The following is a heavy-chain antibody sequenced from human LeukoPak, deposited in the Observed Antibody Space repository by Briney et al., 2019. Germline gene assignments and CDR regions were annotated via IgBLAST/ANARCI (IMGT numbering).Heavy chain of an antibody. Sequence: GASVKVSCKASGYTFTSYGISWVRQAPGQGLEWMGWVSAYNGNTNYAQKLQGRVTMTTDTSTSTAYMEMRSLRSDETAVYYCARHWDHGIEFWAGYFGNNWLDPWGQGTLVTVPS. V-gene: IGHV1-18*01. CDR1: GYTFTSYG. CDR3: ARHWDHGIEFWAGYFGNNWLDP. D-gene: IGHD3/OR15-3a*01. CDR2: VSAYNGNT. J-gene: IGHJ5*02.